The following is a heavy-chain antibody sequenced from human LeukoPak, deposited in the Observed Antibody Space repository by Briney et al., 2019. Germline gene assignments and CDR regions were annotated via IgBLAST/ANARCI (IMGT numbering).Heavy chain of an antibody. CDR1: GYTFTGYY. CDR2: INPNSGGT. V-gene: IGHV1-2*02. J-gene: IGHJ6*02. CDR3: ARGTLSYYYYGMDV. Sequence: ASVKVSCKASGYTFTGYYMHWVRQAPGQGLEWMGWINPNSGGTNYAQKFQGRVTMTRDTSISTAYMELSRLRSDDTAVYYCARGTLSYYYYGMDVWGQGTTVTVSS.